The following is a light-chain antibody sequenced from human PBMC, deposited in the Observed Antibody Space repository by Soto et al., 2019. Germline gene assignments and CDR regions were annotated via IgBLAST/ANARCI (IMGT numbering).Light chain of an antibody. J-gene: IGKJ2*01. CDR3: HQYYSAPYT. Sequence: DIVMPQSPDSLAASLGERATINCKSSQSVLYSSNNKNYLTWYQQKPGQPPRLLIYWASTRESGVPDRFSGSGSGTDFTLTISSLQAEDVAVYCCHQYYSAPYTFGLGTKLEIK. CDR1: QSVLYSSNNKNY. CDR2: WAS. V-gene: IGKV4-1*01.